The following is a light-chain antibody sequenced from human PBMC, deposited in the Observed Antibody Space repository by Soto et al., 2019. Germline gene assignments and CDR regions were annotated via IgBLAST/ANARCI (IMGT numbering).Light chain of an antibody. V-gene: IGKV3-11*01. CDR3: QQYNNWPRT. CDR1: QSVSSY. CDR2: DAS. J-gene: IGKJ1*01. Sequence: EIVLTQSPPTLSSSPGERTTLXWRASQSVSSYLAWYQQKPGQAPRLLIYDASNRATGIPARFSGSGSGTDFTLTISRLEPEDFAVYYCQQYNNWPRTFGQGTKVDI.